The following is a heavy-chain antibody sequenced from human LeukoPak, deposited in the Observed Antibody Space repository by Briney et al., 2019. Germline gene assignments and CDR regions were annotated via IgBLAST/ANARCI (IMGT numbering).Heavy chain of an antibody. CDR1: GYTFTGYY. CDR3: AKDFRFWQYGSILDYYYYYMDV. CDR2: INPNSGGT. Sequence: ASVKVSCKASGYTFTGYYMHWVRQAPGQGLEWMGWINPNSGGTNYAQKFQGRVTMTRDTSISTAYMELSRLRSEDTAVYYCAKDFRFWQYGSILDYYYYYMDVWGKGTTVTVSS. D-gene: IGHD3-10*01. V-gene: IGHV1-2*02. J-gene: IGHJ6*03.